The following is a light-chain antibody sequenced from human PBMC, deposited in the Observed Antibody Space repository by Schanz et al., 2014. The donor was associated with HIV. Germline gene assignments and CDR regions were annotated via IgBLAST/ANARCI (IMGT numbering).Light chain of an antibody. V-gene: IGLV2-14*03. CDR3: NSYSHSNTYV. CDR1: SSDVGTYDY. J-gene: IGLJ1*01. Sequence: QSALTQPASVSGSPGQSITISCTGTSSDVGTYDYVSWYQQHPGKAPKLMIYDVSNRPSGVSSRFSGSKSGNTASLTISGLQAEDEADYYCNSYSHSNTYVFGSGTKLTVL. CDR2: DVS.